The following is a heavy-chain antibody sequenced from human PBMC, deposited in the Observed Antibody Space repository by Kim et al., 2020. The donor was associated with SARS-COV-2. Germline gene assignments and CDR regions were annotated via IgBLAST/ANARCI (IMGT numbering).Heavy chain of an antibody. J-gene: IGHJ3*02. V-gene: IGHV3-30*07. D-gene: IGHD3-22*01. Sequence: KGRFTISRDNSKNTLYLQMNSLRAEDTAVYYCARAALYYYDSSGYSAFDIWGQGTMVTVSS. CDR3: ARAALYYYDSSGYSAFDI.